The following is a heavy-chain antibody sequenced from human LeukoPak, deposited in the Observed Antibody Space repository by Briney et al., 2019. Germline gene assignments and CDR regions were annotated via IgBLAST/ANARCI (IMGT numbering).Heavy chain of an antibody. V-gene: IGHV1-18*01. CDR3: ASIAAAGTRGGYYYYYMDV. D-gene: IGHD6-13*01. CDR1: GYTFTSYG. Sequence: ASVKVSFKASGYTFTSYGISWVRQAPGQGLEWMGWISAYNGNTNYAQKLQGRVTMTTDTSTSTAYMELRSLRSDDTAVYYCASIAAAGTRGGYYYYYMDVWGKGTTVTVSS. CDR2: ISAYNGNT. J-gene: IGHJ6*03.